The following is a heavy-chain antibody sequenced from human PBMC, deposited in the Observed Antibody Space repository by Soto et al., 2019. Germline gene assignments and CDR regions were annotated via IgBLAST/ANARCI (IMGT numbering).Heavy chain of an antibody. CDR3: ARQDYDSTSYYYMDV. CDR2: INSDGSST. V-gene: IGHV3-74*01. J-gene: IGHJ6*03. CDR1: GFTFSSYW. D-gene: IGHD3-3*01. Sequence: GGSLRLSCAASGFTFSSYWMHWVRQAPGKGLVWVSRINSDGSSTSYADSVKGRFTISRDNAKNTLYLQMNSLRAEDTAVYYCARQDYDSTSYYYMDVWGKGTTVTVSS.